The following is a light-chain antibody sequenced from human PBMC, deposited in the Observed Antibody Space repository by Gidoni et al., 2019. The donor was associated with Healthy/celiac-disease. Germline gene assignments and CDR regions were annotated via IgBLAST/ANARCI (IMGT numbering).Light chain of an antibody. V-gene: IGLV1-40*01. CDR1: SSNSGAGYD. CDR2: GNS. Sequence: QSVLTPPPSVSGAPGQRVTIACTGSSSNSGAGYDVPWYQQLPGTAPKLLIYGNSNRPSGVPDRFSGSKSGTSASLAITGLQAEDEADYYCQSYDSSLSGYVFGTGTKVTVL. CDR3: QSYDSSLSGYV. J-gene: IGLJ1*01.